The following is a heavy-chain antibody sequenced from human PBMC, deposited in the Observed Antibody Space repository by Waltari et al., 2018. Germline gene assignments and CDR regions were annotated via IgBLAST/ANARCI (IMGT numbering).Heavy chain of an antibody. CDR2: IYYSGST. J-gene: IGHJ4*02. CDR1: GGSISSSSYY. V-gene: IGHV4-39*07. D-gene: IGHD3-22*01. Sequence: QLQLQESGPGLVKPSETLSLTCTVSGGSISSSSYYWGWIRQPPGKALEWIGSIYYSGSTYYNPSLKSRVTISVDTSKNQFSLKLSSVTAADTAVYYCARSYYYDSSGYYSSSYYFDYWGQGTLVTVSS. CDR3: ARSYYYDSSGYYSSSYYFDY.